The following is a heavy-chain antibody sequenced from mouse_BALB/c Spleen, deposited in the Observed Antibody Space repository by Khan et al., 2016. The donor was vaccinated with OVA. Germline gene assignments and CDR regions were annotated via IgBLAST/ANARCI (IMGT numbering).Heavy chain of an antibody. J-gene: IGHJ2*01. D-gene: IGHD2-1*01. CDR1: GNTFTNYW. Sequence: QVQLQQPGAELAKPGASVKMSCKASGNTFTNYWMHWVKQRPGQGLEWIGYINPSTGYTEYNQKFKDKATVTADKSSSTAYMQLSSLTSEDSAVYYCARTYHGNYDYWGQGTTLTVSS. V-gene: IGHV1-7*01. CDR2: INPSTGYT. CDR3: ARTYHGNYDY.